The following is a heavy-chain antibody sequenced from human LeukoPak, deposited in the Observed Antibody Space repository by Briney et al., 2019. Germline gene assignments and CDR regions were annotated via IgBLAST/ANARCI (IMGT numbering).Heavy chain of an antibody. CDR1: GFTFSGSA. Sequence: GGSLRLSCAASGFTFSGSAMHWVRQASGKGLEWVGRIRSKANSYATAYAASGKGRFTISRDDSKNTAYLQMNSLKTEDTAVYYCTRHGNYYDSSGYYINDYWGQGTLVTVSS. J-gene: IGHJ4*02. CDR3: TRHGNYYDSSGYYINDY. V-gene: IGHV3-73*01. CDR2: IRSKANSYAT. D-gene: IGHD3-22*01.